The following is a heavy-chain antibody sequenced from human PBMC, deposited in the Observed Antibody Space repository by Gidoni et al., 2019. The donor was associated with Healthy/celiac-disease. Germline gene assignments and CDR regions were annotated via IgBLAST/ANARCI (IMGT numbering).Heavy chain of an antibody. CDR1: GGSISSGDYY. CDR3: ARLYCGGDCYSVGAFDI. V-gene: IGHV4-30-4*01. D-gene: IGHD2-21*02. J-gene: IGHJ3*02. CDR2: IYYSGST. Sequence: QVQLQESGPGLVKPSQTLSLTCTVSGGSISSGDYYWRWIRQPPGKGLEWIGYIYYSGSTYYNPSLKSRVTISVDTSKNQFSLKLSSVTAADTAVYYCARLYCGGDCYSVGAFDIWGQGTMVTVS.